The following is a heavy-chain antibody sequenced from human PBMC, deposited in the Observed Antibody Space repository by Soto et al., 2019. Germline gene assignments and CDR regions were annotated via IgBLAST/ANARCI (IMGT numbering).Heavy chain of an antibody. CDR3: TTDGEDCSGGSCYSWSWYFDL. CDR2: IKSKTDGGTT. J-gene: IGHJ2*01. CDR1: GFTFSNAW. D-gene: IGHD2-15*01. Sequence: NPGGSLRLSCAASGFTFSNAWMSWVRQAPGKGLEWVGRIKSKTDGGTTDYAAPVKGRFTISRDDSKNTLYLQMNSLKTEDTAVYYCTTDGEDCSGGSCYSWSWYFDLWGRGTLVTVSS. V-gene: IGHV3-15*01.